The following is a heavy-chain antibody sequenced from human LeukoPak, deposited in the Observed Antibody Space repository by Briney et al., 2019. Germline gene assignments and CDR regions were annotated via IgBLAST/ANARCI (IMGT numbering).Heavy chain of an antibody. CDR3: ARVVVFGVVSSDYYYYYMDV. CDR1: SGSISGYY. D-gene: IGHD3-3*01. J-gene: IGHJ6*03. V-gene: IGHV4-4*07. CDR2: IYTSGST. Sequence: SETLSLTCTVSSGSISGYYWSWIRQPAGKGLEGIGRIYTSGSTNYNPSLKSRVTMSVDTSKNQFSLKLSSVTAADTAVYYCARVVVFGVVSSDYYYYYMDVWGKGTTVTVSS.